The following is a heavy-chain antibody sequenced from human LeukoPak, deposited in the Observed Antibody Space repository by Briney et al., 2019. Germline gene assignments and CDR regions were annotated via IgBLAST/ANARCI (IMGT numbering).Heavy chain of an antibody. J-gene: IGHJ4*02. V-gene: IGHV1-24*01. CDR2: FDPEDGET. D-gene: IGHD5-12*01. CDR3: ATDQRYSYGLGDIVATILTY. Sequence: ASVKVSCKVSGYTLTELSVHWGRQAPGKWLEWMGGFDPEDGETIYAQKFQGRVTMTEDTSTDTAYMELSSLRSEDTAVYYCATDQRYSYGLGDIVATILTYWGQGTLVTVSS. CDR1: GYTLTELS.